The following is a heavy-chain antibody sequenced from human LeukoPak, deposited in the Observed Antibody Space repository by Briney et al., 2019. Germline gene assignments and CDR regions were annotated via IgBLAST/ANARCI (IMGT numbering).Heavy chain of an antibody. CDR1: GFTVSSND. CDR2: IKQDGSEK. D-gene: IGHD3-22*01. J-gene: IGHJ4*02. V-gene: IGHV3-7*04. Sequence: PGGSLRLSCAASGFTVSSNDMSWVRQAPGRGLDWVANIKQDGSEKYYVDSVKGRFTISRDNAKNSLYLQMNSLRAEDTAVYYCARVGWTYYYDSSGYPILSYYFDYWGQGTLVTVSS. CDR3: ARVGWTYYYDSSGYPILSYYFDY.